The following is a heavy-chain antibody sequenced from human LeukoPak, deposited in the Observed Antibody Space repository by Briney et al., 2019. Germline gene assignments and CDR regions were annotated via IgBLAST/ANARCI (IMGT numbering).Heavy chain of an antibody. V-gene: IGHV3-74*01. CDR1: GFTFSSYW. D-gene: IGHD6-6*01. J-gene: IGHJ4*02. CDR3: ARDRAGRGSSSAY. CDR2: VNSDGSST. Sequence: GGSLRLSCAASGFTFSSYWMHWVRQAPGEGLVWVSRVNSDGSSTIYADSVKGRFTISRDNAKNTLYLQMNSLRAEDTAVYYCARDRAGRGSSSAYWGQGALVTVSS.